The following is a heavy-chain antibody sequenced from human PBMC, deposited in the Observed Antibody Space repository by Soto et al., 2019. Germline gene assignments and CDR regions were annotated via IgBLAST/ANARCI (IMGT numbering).Heavy chain of an antibody. CDR2: SASSAGVP. J-gene: IGHJ6*03. CDR1: EENFSSST. V-gene: IGHV1-69*08. CDR3: AREPSIAAVGIPLYSYYYMDV. D-gene: IGHD6-13*01. Sequence: QVQLVQSGAEVRNPGSSVKVSCKASEENFSSSTSTWVLQPPGQAFGGWERSASSAGVPIYAQIFQGRITITADSSSSTAYMELTSLTSDDTAVYYCAREPSIAAVGIPLYSYYYMDVWGEGTAVTVSS.